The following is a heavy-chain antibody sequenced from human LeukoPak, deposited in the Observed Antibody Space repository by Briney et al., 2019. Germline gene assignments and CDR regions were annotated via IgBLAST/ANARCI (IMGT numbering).Heavy chain of an antibody. D-gene: IGHD1-26*01. CDR3: AFSGNYGVY. J-gene: IGHJ4*02. CDR1: GFIFTDDS. V-gene: IGHV3-48*01. Sequence: SGGSVRLSGAASGFIFTDDSIRWVRQAPGEGLEWVSYISSGSGNIYYADSVKGRFTISRDTAKTSLYLQMNSLRAEDMAVYYCAFSGNYGVYWGQGTLVTVSS. CDR2: ISSGSGNI.